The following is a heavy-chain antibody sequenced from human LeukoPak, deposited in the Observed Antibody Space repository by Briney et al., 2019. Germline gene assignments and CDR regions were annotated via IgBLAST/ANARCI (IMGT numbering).Heavy chain of an antibody. V-gene: IGHV1-69*13. CDR3: ARGWELHLTLRVLVY. D-gene: IGHD1-26*01. J-gene: IGHJ4*02. Sequence: SVKVSCKASGGTFSSYAISWVRQAPGQGLEWMGGIIPIFGTANYAQKFQGRVTITADESTSTAYMELSSLRSEDTAVYYCARGWELHLTLRVLVYWGQGTLVTVSS. CDR2: IIPIFGTA. CDR1: GGTFSSYA.